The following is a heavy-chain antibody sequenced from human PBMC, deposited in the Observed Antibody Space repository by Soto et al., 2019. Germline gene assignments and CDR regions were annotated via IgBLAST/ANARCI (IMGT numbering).Heavy chain of an antibody. CDR1: GFTFSSYS. Sequence: GGSLRLSCAASGFTFSSYSMNWVRQAPGKGLEWVSSISSSSYIYYADSVKGRFTISRDNAKNSLYLQMNSLRAEDTAVYYCARPPGYSSSSGGYYYYMYVWGKGTTVTVSS. D-gene: IGHD6-6*01. V-gene: IGHV3-21*01. J-gene: IGHJ6*03. CDR3: ARPPGYSSSSGGYYYYMYV. CDR2: ISSSSYI.